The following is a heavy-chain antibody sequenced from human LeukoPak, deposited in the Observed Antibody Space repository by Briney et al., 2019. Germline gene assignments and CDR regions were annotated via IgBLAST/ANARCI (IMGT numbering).Heavy chain of an antibody. CDR1: GFTFSSYG. D-gene: IGHD3-3*01. CDR2: IWYDGSNK. CDR3: AKDGPYYDFWSGYDVSDY. Sequence: GGSLRLSCAASGFTFSSYGMHWVRQAPGKGLEWVAIIWYDGSNKYYADSVKGRFTISRDNSKNTLYLQMNSLRAEDTAVYYCAKDGPYYDFWSGYDVSDYWGQGTLVTVSS. J-gene: IGHJ4*02. V-gene: IGHV3-33*06.